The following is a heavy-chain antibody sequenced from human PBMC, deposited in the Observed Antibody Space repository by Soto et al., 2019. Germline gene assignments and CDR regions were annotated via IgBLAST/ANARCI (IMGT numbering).Heavy chain of an antibody. Sequence: GGSLRVSCAASGFTFSDYYMSWIRQAPGKGLEWVSYISSSSSYTNYADSVKGRFTISRDNAKNSLYLQMNSLRAEDTAVYYCARDRSDCSSTSCYFQLYYYYGMDVWGQGTTVTVSS. J-gene: IGHJ6*02. CDR1: GFTFSDYY. CDR3: ARDRSDCSSTSCYFQLYYYYGMDV. D-gene: IGHD2-2*01. CDR2: ISSSSSYT. V-gene: IGHV3-11*06.